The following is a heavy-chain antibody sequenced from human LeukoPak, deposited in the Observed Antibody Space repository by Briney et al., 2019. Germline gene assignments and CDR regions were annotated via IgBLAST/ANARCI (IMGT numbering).Heavy chain of an antibody. J-gene: IGHJ4*02. Sequence: GGSLRLSCEASGFIMSVYWMSWVRQAPGKGLEWVGNIKQDGSERNYVDSVKGRFTISRDNAKKSLYLQMNSLRAEDTAVYYCARDWGAYYHFFDYWGQGTLVTVSS. D-gene: IGHD3-22*01. V-gene: IGHV3-7*01. CDR1: GFIMSVYW. CDR3: ARDWGAYYHFFDY. CDR2: IKQDGSER.